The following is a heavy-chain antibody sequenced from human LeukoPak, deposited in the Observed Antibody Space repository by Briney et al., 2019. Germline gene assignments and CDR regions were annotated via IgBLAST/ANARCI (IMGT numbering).Heavy chain of an antibody. Sequence: PGGSLRLSCAASGFTFSSYGMSWVRQAPGKGLEWVSAISGSGGSTYYADSVKGRFTISRDNSKNTLYLQMNSLRAEDTAVYYCAKGGRWLQAFDYWGQGTLVTVSS. CDR2: ISGSGGST. CDR3: AKGGRWLQAFDY. D-gene: IGHD5-24*01. CDR1: GFTFSSYG. J-gene: IGHJ4*02. V-gene: IGHV3-23*01.